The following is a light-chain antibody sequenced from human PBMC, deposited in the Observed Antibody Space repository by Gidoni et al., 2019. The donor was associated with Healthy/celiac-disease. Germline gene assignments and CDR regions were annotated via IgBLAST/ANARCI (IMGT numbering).Light chain of an antibody. V-gene: IGKV3-15*01. CDR1: QSVSSN. Sequence: IVLTQSPATLSVSPGERATLSCRASQSVSSNLAWYQQKPGQAPRLLIYGASTRATGIPARFSGSGSGTEFTLTISSLQSEDFAVYYCQQYNNWPPPLTFXGXTKVEIK. CDR3: QQYNNWPPPLT. J-gene: IGKJ4*01. CDR2: GAS.